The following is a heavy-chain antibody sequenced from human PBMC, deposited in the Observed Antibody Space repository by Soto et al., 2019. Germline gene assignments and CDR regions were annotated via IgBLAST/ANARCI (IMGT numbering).Heavy chain of an antibody. CDR3: ARNPPGDSSGWLDNWYFDL. CDR1: GGTFSSYA. J-gene: IGHJ2*01. V-gene: IGHV1-69*13. CDR2: IIPIFGTA. Sequence: SVKVSCKASGGTFSSYAISWVRQAPGQGLEWMGGIIPIFGTANYAQKFQGRVTITADESTSTAYMELSSLRSEDTAVYYCARNPPGDSSGWLDNWYFDLWGRGTLVTVSS. D-gene: IGHD6-19*01.